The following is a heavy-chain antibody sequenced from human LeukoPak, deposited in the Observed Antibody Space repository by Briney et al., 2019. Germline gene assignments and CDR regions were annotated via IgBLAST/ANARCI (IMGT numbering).Heavy chain of an antibody. Sequence: GGSLRLSCADSGLSFKNAWMSWIRQAPGKGLEWVGRIKSETDGGTTDYAAPVKGRFTISRDDSKNTLYLQMNNLETEDTAVYYCGSSWARWGQGTLVTVAS. J-gene: IGHJ4*02. CDR3: GSSWAR. CDR1: GLSFKNAW. CDR2: IKSETDGGTT. V-gene: IGHV3-15*01. D-gene: IGHD3-16*01.